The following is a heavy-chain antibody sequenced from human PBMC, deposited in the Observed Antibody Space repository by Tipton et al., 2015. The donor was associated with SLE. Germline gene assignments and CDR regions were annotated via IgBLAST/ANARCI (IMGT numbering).Heavy chain of an antibody. CDR2: IIPITGTT. Sequence: QLVQSGPEVKKPGSSVKVSCKTSGDTFRSYAINWVRQAPGQGLVWMGGIIPITGTTNYARKFQGRVTITGGEATNTVYMELSSLGSEDTAMYYGAGGTSSPSGDNYYGMDVWGQGTTVTVSS. D-gene: IGHD6-6*01. CDR3: AGGTSSPSGDNYYGMDV. V-gene: IGHV1-69*01. J-gene: IGHJ6*02. CDR1: GDTFRSYA.